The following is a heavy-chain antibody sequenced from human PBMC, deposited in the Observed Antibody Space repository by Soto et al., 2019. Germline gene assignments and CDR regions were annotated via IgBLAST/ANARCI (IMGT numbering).Heavy chain of an antibody. CDR1: GYTFTSYG. CDR2: ISAYNGNT. D-gene: IGHD6-13*01. J-gene: IGHJ6*02. CDR3: ARTPISSWYTLYYYYYGMDV. V-gene: IGHV1-18*04. Sequence: ASVKVSCKASGYTFTSYGISWVRQAPGQGLEWMGWISAYNGNTNYAQKLQGRVTMTTDTSTSTAYMELRSLRSDDTAVYYCARTPISSWYTLYYYYYGMDVWGQGTTVTVSS.